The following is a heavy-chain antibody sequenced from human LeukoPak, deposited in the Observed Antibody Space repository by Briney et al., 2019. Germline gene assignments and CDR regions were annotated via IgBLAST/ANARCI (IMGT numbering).Heavy chain of an antibody. CDR2: IYYSGST. CDR1: GGSISSYY. Sequence: PSETLSLTCTVSGGSISSYYWSWIRQPPGKGLEWIGYIYYSGSTNYNPSLKSRVTISVDTSKNQFSLKLSSVTAADTAVYYCARAAYYDFWSGYYTHYYYYGMDVWGQGTTVTVSS. D-gene: IGHD3-3*01. V-gene: IGHV4-59*01. J-gene: IGHJ6*02. CDR3: ARAAYYDFWSGYYTHYYYYGMDV.